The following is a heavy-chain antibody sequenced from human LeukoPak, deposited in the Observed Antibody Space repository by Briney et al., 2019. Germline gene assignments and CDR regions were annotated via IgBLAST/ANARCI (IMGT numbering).Heavy chain of an antibody. CDR1: GYSISSGYY. Sequence: SETLSLTCAVSGYSISSGYYWGWIRQPPGKGLEWIGNIYHSGSTYYNPSLKSRVTISVDTSKSQFSLKLSSVTAADTAVYYCARRFSNSHFDYWGQGTLVTVSS. D-gene: IGHD6-6*01. CDR3: ARRFSNSHFDY. V-gene: IGHV4-38-2*01. J-gene: IGHJ4*02. CDR2: IYHSGST.